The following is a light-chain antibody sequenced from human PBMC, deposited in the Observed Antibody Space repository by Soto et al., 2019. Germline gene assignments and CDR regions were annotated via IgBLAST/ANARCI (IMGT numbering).Light chain of an antibody. J-gene: IGLJ3*02. CDR2: EGS. V-gene: IGLV2-23*01. CDR1: SSDVGNYNL. CDR3: CSYARSNSWV. Sequence: QSALTQPASVSGSPGQSITISCTGASSDVGNYNLVSWYQQHPGKVPKLMIYEGSNRPSGVSNRFSGSKSGNTASLTISGLQAEDEADYYCCSYARSNSWVFGGGTKLTVL.